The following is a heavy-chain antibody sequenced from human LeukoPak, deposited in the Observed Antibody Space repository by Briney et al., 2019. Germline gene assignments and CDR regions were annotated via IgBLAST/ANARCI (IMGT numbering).Heavy chain of an antibody. V-gene: IGHV4-4*07. D-gene: IGHD5-18*01. J-gene: IGHJ4*02. Sequence: TSETLSLTCTVSGGSISSYYWSWIRQPAGKGLEWIGRIYTSGSTNYNPSLKSRVTMSVDTSKNQFSLKLSSVTAADTAVYYCARERRGYSYGYFDYWGQGTLVTVSS. CDR2: IYTSGST. CDR3: ARERRGYSYGYFDY. CDR1: GGSISSYY.